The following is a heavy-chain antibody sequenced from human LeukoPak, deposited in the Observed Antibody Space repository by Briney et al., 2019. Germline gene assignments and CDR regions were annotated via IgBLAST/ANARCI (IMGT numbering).Heavy chain of an antibody. CDR3: ARERRYCSSTSCYMGGYYYYGMDV. CDR1: GFTFSSYA. CDR2: ISYDGSNK. Sequence: GGSLRLSCAASGFTFSSYAMSWVRQAPGKGLEWVAVISYDGSNKYYADSVKGRFTISRDNSKNTLYLQMNSLRAEDTAVYYCARERRYCSSTSCYMGGYYYYGMDVWGQGTTVTVSS. D-gene: IGHD2-2*02. J-gene: IGHJ6*02. V-gene: IGHV3-30-3*01.